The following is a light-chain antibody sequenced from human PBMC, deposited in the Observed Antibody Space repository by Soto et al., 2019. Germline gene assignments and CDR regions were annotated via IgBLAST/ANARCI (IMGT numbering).Light chain of an antibody. CDR3: AAWAARLTGLL. CDR1: SSNVENNF. V-gene: IGLV1-44*01. CDR2: NDN. J-gene: IGLJ3*02. Sequence: QPVLTQPPSASGTHGQRVTISCSGSSSNVENNFLNWYRHLPGTAPKLLIYNDNQRPPGVPERFSGSKSGTSASLAINVLHSDDEADYYCAAWAARLTGLLFGGGTKLTVL.